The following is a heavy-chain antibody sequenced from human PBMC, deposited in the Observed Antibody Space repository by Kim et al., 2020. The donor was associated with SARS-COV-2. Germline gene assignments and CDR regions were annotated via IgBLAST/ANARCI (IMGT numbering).Heavy chain of an antibody. CDR2: IYPGDSDT. V-gene: IGHV5-51*01. CDR1: GYSFTSYW. J-gene: IGHJ6*02. CDR3: ARRGLWFGESKGLVDV. D-gene: IGHD3-10*01. Sequence: GESLKISCKGSGYSFTSYWIGWVRQMPGKGLEWMGIIYPGDSDTRYSPSFQGQVTISADKSISTAYLQWSSLKASDTAMYYCARRGLWFGESKGLVDVWGQGTTVTVSS.